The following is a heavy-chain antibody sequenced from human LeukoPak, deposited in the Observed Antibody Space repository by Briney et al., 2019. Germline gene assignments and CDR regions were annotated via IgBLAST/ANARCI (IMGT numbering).Heavy chain of an antibody. CDR3: ARDLEPYSSGTWTFDY. CDR2: ISGSGGST. V-gene: IGHV3-23*01. D-gene: IGHD6-19*01. J-gene: IGHJ4*02. CDR1: GFTFSSYA. Sequence: GGSLRLSCAASGFTFSSYAMSWVRQAPGKGLEWVSAISGSGGSTYYADSVKGRFTISRDNSKNTLYLQMNSLRAEDTAVYYCARDLEPYSSGTWTFDYWGQGTLVTVSS.